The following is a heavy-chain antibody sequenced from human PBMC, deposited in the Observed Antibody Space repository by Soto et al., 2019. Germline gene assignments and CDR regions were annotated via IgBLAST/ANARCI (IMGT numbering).Heavy chain of an antibody. CDR3: ARIHSSSSSDMDV. CDR2: ISDSGSNT. J-gene: IGHJ6*02. CDR1: GFKISSSS. D-gene: IGHD6-6*01. V-gene: IGHV3-48*01. Sequence: HPGGSLRLSCAAFGFKISSSSMNWVRQAPGRGLEWVAYISDSGSNTLYAVSVKSRITIKPDTSKNQFSLQLNSVTPEDTAVYYCARIHSSSSSDMDVWGQGTTVTVSS.